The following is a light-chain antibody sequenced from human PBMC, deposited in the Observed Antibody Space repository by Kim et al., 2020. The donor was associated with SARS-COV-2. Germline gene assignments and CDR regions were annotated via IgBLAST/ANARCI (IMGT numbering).Light chain of an antibody. Sequence: QAGLTQPPSVSKDLRQTATLTCTGNSNNVGNQGAAWLQQHQGHPPKLLSYRNNKRPSGISERLSASRSGNTASLTITGLQPEDEADYYCSAWDSSLSALVFGGGTQLTVL. CDR1: SNNVGNQG. V-gene: IGLV10-54*01. J-gene: IGLJ2*01. CDR3: SAWDSSLSALV. CDR2: RNN.